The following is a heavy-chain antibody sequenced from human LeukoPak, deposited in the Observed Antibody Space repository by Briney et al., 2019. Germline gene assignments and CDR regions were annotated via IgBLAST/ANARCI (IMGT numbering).Heavy chain of an antibody. CDR3: ARDQRHRLLWFGDSSGGWFDP. V-gene: IGHV1-24*01. CDR2: FDPEDGET. J-gene: IGHJ5*02. D-gene: IGHD3-10*01. Sequence: ASVKVSCKVSGYTLTELSMHWVRQAPGKGLEWMGGFDPEDGETIYAQKFQGRVTMTEDTSTDTAYMELSSLRSEDTAVYYCARDQRHRLLWFGDSSGGWFDPWGQGTLVTVSS. CDR1: GYTLTELS.